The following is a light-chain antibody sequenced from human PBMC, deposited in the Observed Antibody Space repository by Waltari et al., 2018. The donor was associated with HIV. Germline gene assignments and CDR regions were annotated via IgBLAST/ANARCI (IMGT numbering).Light chain of an antibody. V-gene: IGKV3-20*01. J-gene: IGKJ2*01. Sequence: ELVLTQSPHTLHLSPGERASLSCRASQSVSSNYSAWYQQKPGQAPRLLIYGTSSRATGIPDRFSGSGSGTDFTLTISRLEPEDFAVYYCQQYGSSPRTFGQGTKLEIK. CDR1: QSVSSNY. CDR3: QQYGSSPRT. CDR2: GTS.